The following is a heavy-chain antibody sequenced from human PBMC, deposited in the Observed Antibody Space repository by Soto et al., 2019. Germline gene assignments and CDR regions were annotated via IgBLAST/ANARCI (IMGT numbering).Heavy chain of an antibody. CDR3: ASDVGGDAFFDT. J-gene: IGHJ4*02. V-gene: IGHV3-23*01. CDR1: GFTFSDYG. CDR2: ISGGAENT. Sequence: EVQLLESGGGLVRPGGSLRLSCIASGFTFSDYGMSWVRQAPGKGLEWVSTISGGAENTHYADSVNGRFTISRDNSKNIQYLQMSGLRAEDTALYYCASDVGGDAFFDTWGQGALVTVSS. D-gene: IGHD1-26*01.